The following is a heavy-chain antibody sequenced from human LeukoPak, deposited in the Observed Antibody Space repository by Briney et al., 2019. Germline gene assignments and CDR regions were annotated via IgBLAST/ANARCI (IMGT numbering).Heavy chain of an antibody. V-gene: IGHV3-74*01. CDR3: ARDRQSYFDY. CDR2: INRDGSNT. Sequence: GGSLRLSCAASGFTFSNYWTHWVRQAPGKGLVWVSCINRDGSNTNYADSVKGRFTISRDNAGDTLYLQMNSLRAEDTAMYYCARDRQSYFDYWGRGTLVTVSS. J-gene: IGHJ4*02. CDR1: GFTFSNYW.